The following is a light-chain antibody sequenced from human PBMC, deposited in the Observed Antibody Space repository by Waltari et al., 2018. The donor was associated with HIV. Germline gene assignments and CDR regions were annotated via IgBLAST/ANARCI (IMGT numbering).Light chain of an antibody. CDR1: SSDIGAYNR. J-gene: IGLJ3*02. V-gene: IGLV2-18*02. CDR2: EVT. CDR3: SSYTTSSTWV. Sequence: QSALTQPPSVSGSLGQSVTISCTGTSSDIGAYNRVSWYQQSPGTAPKLRIYEVTHRPSGVPVRFSGSKSGNTASLNISGLQADDEADYYCSSYTTSSTWVFGGGTKLTVL.